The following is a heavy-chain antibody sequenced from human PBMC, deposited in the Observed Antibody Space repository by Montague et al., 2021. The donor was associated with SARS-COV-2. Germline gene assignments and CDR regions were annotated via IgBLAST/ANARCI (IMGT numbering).Heavy chain of an antibody. J-gene: IGHJ3*02. V-gene: IGHV4-31*03. CDR2: IYYSGST. D-gene: IGHD3-22*01. Sequence: TLSLTRTVSGGSISSGGYYWSWIRQHPGKGLEWIGYIYYSGSTYYNPSLKSRVTISVDTSKNQFSLKLSSVTAADTAVYYCARARITMIVVVGAFDIWGQGTMVTVSS. CDR1: GGSISSGGYY. CDR3: ARARITMIVVVGAFDI.